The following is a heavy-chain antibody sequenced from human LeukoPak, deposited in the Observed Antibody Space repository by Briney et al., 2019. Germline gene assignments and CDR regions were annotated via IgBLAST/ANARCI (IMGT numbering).Heavy chain of an antibody. CDR1: GFTFSSYG. D-gene: IGHD6-6*01. J-gene: IGHJ4*01. Sequence: PGGYLRLSCAASGFTFSSYGMHWVRQAPGKGLEWVAFIRYDGSNKYYADSVKGRFTISRDNSKNTLYLQMNSLRAEDTAVYYCAKGTYSSSSEWGQGTLVTVSS. V-gene: IGHV3-30*02. CDR2: IRYDGSNK. CDR3: AKGTYSSSSE.